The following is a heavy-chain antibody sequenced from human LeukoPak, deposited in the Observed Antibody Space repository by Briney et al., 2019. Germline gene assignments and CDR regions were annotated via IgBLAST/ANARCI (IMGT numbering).Heavy chain of an antibody. J-gene: IGHJ5*02. D-gene: IGHD4-17*01. CDR2: IYYSGST. CDR1: GGSISSSSYY. CDR3: AISTPYGDYPNWFDP. V-gene: IGHV4-39*01. Sequence: SETLSLTCTVSGGSISSSSYYWGWIRQPPGKGLEWIGTIYYSGSTYYNPSLKSRVTISVDTSKNQFSLKLSSVTAADTAVYYCAISTPYGDYPNWFDPWGQGTLVTVSS.